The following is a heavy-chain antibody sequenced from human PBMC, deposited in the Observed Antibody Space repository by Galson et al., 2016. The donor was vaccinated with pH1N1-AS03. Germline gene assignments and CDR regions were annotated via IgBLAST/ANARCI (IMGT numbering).Heavy chain of an antibody. D-gene: IGHD6-19*01. J-gene: IGHJ4*02. CDR3: ARRGGSGAPLFDY. CDR2: GNRRGSI. CDR1: GGSLSDFY. V-gene: IGHV4-34*01. Sequence: SETLSLTCGVYGGSLSDFYWNWVRQPPGKGLEWIGDGNRRGSISYNPSLESRVSISLDTSKNQFSLRMTSVTAADTAVYYCARRGGSGAPLFDYWGQGTLVTVSS.